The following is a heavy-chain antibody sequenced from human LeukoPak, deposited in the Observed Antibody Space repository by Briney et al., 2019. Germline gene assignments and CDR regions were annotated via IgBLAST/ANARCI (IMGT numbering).Heavy chain of an antibody. J-gene: IGHJ4*02. Sequence: ASVKVSCKASGYTFTSYDINWVRQATGQGLEWMGWMNPNSGNTGYAQKFQGRATMTRNTSISTAYMELSSLRSEDTAVYYCARRYYYGSGSYYPNDYWGQGTLVTVSS. CDR1: GYTFTSYD. V-gene: IGHV1-8*01. CDR3: ARRYYYGSGSYYPNDY. CDR2: MNPNSGNT. D-gene: IGHD3-10*01.